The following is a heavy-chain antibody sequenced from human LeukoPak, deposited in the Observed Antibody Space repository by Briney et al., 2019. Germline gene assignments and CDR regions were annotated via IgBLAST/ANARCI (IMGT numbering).Heavy chain of an antibody. V-gene: IGHV3-23*01. CDR1: GFTFSSYA. J-gene: IGHJ5*02. D-gene: IGHD6-13*01. Sequence: GGSLRLSCAASGFTFSSYAMSWVRQAPGKGLEWVSAIIGSGSSTYYADSVKGRFTISRDNSKNTLFPQMNSLRAEDTAVYYCAKERAQQLVLDLWGQGTLVTVSS. CDR3: AKERAQQLVLDL. CDR2: IIGSGSST.